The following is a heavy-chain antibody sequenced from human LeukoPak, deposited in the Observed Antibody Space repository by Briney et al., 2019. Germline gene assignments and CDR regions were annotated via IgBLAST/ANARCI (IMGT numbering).Heavy chain of an antibody. CDR2: ISSSSSYI. V-gene: IGHV3-21*01. Sequence: GGSLRLSCAASGFTFSSYSMNWVRQAPGKGLEWVSSISSSSSYIYYADSVKGRFTLSRDNAKNSLYLQMNSLRAEDTAVYYCARGDSSAAMPRNPWGQGTLVTVSS. J-gene: IGHJ5*02. CDR3: ARGDSSAAMPRNP. D-gene: IGHD2-2*01. CDR1: GFTFSSYS.